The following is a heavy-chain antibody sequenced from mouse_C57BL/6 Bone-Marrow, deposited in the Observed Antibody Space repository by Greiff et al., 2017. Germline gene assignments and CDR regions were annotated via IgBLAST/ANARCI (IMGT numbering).Heavy chain of an antibody. D-gene: IGHD1-1*02. J-gene: IGHJ3*01. Sequence: EVQLKESGGDLVKPGGSLKFSCAASGFTFSSYGMSWVRQTPDKRLEWVATISSGGSYTYYPDSVKGRFTISRDNAKNTLYLQMSSLKSEDTAMYYCARGGGYWFAYWGQGTLVTVSA. V-gene: IGHV5-6*01. CDR2: ISSGGSYT. CDR3: ARGGGYWFAY. CDR1: GFTFSSYG.